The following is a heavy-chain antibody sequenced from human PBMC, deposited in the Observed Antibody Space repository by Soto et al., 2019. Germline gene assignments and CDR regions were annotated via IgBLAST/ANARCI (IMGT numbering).Heavy chain of an antibody. CDR1: GYTFTSYY. D-gene: IGHD2-21*02. CDR2: INPSGGST. CDR3: GRLRVTANCYSGMDA. V-gene: IGHV1-46*01. Sequence: ASVKVSCKASGYTFTSYYMHWVRQAPGQGLEWMGIINPSGGSTSYAQKFQGRVTMTRDTSTSTVYMELSSLRSEDTAVYYCGRLRVTANCYSGMDAWGQGTTVTVSS. J-gene: IGHJ6*02.